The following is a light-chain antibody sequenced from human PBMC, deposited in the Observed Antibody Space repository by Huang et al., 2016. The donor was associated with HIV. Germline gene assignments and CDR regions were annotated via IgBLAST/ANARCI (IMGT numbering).Light chain of an antibody. Sequence: DIIMTQSPDSLAVSLGERATLNCRSSQSVYSSSTSKDYMAWFQQKPGQPPRLRLFWASTRGAGVPDRFSGGGSGTHVTLTIANLEAEDAAIYYCQQYYSSPQTFGQGTRVEVK. CDR2: WAS. J-gene: IGKJ1*01. CDR3: QQYYSSPQT. CDR1: QSVYSSSTSKDY. V-gene: IGKV4-1*01.